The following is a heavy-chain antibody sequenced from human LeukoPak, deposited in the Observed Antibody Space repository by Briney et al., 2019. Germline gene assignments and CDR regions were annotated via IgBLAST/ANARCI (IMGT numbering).Heavy chain of an antibody. V-gene: IGHV1-24*01. J-gene: IGHJ4*02. D-gene: IGHD6-13*01. CDR1: GYTLTELS. Sequence: GASVTVSCKVSGYTLTELSMHWVRQAPGKGLEWMGGFDPEDGETIYAQKFQGRVTMTEDTSTDTAYMELSSLRSEDTAVYYCATDLTGIAAAGSVWDFDYWGQGTLVTVSS. CDR3: ATDLTGIAAAGSVWDFDY. CDR2: FDPEDGET.